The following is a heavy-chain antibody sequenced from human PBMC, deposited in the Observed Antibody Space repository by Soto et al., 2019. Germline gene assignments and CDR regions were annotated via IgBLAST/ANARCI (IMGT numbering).Heavy chain of an antibody. CDR3: ANLPLYGSGFDC. V-gene: IGHV3-9*01. J-gene: IGHJ4*02. D-gene: IGHD3-10*01. Sequence: EVQLVESGGGLVQPGGSLRLSCAASGFTFDDYAIHWVRQAPGKGLEWVSGISWNGAATGYVDSVKGRFSISRDNTKNTLYLPMNSLRSEDTAVYYCANLPLYGSGFDCWGQGTLGTVSS. CDR1: GFTFDDYA. CDR2: ISWNGAAT.